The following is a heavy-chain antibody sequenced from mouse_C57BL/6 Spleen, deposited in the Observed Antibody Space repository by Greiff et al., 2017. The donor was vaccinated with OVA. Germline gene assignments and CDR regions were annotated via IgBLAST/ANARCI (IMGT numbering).Heavy chain of an antibody. J-gene: IGHJ1*03. Sequence: VQLQQSGAELVRPGASVKLSCKASGYTFTDYYINWVKQRPGQGLEWIARIYPGSGNTYYNEKFKGKATLTAEKSSSTAYMQLSSLTSEDSAVYFCARGGAGYWYFDVWGTGTTVTVSS. CDR3: ARGGAGYWYFDV. CDR2: IYPGSGNT. V-gene: IGHV1-76*01. CDR1: GYTFTDYY.